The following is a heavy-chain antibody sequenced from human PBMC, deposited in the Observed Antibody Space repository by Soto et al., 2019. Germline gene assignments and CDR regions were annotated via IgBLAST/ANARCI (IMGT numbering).Heavy chain of an antibody. J-gene: IGHJ5*02. Sequence: QVQLVQSGAEVKKPGAPVKVSCKASGYTFTSYGISWVRQAPGQGLEWMGWISAYNGNTNYAQKLQGRVTMTTDTSTSTAYMELRSLRSEDTAVYYCARDYYGSGRLNAHNWFDPWGQGTLVTVSS. V-gene: IGHV1-18*01. D-gene: IGHD3-10*01. CDR1: GYTFTSYG. CDR2: ISAYNGNT. CDR3: ARDYYGSGRLNAHNWFDP.